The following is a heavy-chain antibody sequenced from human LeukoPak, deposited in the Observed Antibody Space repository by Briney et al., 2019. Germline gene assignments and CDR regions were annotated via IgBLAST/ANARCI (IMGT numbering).Heavy chain of an antibody. J-gene: IGHJ3*02. D-gene: IGHD2-15*01. CDR3: ARPMKSVVVATPDAFDI. CDR1: CSQFTSHW. Sequence: GAALKTSFNGACSQFTSHWIGWGRPLPEEGVGWGGIIYPGDSDTRFSPFFEGQATISANKSISTAYLQWSSLKASDTPMYYCARPMKSVVVATPDAFDIWGQGTMVTVS. CDR2: IYPGDSDT. V-gene: IGHV5-51*01.